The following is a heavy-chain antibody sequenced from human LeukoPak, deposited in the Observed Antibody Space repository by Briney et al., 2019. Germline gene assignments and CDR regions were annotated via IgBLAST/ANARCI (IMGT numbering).Heavy chain of an antibody. CDR2: MYSGGTT. D-gene: IGHD5-18*01. CDR1: GFTFSSYA. V-gene: IGHV3-66*02. J-gene: IGHJ4*02. Sequence: GGSLRLSCAASGFTFSSYAMIWVRQAPGRGLEWVSVMYSGGTTSYADSVKGRFTISRDNSKNTVSLQMNSLRIDDTAVYYCAREGYSSGSRTGIDYWGQGTLVTVSS. CDR3: AREGYSSGSRTGIDY.